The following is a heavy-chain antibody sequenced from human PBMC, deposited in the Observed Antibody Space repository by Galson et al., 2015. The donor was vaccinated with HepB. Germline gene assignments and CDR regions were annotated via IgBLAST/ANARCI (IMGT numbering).Heavy chain of an antibody. V-gene: IGHV1-69*02. CDR3: ARGGYNWNADAHAFDI. Sequence: SVKVSCKASGGTFSSYTISWVRQAPGQGLEWMGRIIPILGIANYAQKFQGRVTITADKSTSTAYMELSSLRSEDTAVYYCARGGYNWNADAHAFDIWGQGTMVTVSS. J-gene: IGHJ3*02. CDR1: GGTFSSYT. D-gene: IGHD1-1*01. CDR2: IIPILGIA.